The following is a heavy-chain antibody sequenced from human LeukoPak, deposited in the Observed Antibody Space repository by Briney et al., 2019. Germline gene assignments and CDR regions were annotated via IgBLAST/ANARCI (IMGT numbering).Heavy chain of an antibody. Sequence: SETLFLTCTVSGGSISSSSYYWGWIRQPPGKGLEWIGSIYYTGRTYYNPSLESRVTISVDTSKNQFSLKLSSVTAADTAMYYCASLGKLGYYFDYWGQGTLVTVSS. CDR3: ASLGKLGYYFDY. D-gene: IGHD3-16*01. V-gene: IGHV4-39*01. CDR1: GGSISSSSYY. CDR2: IYYTGRT. J-gene: IGHJ4*02.